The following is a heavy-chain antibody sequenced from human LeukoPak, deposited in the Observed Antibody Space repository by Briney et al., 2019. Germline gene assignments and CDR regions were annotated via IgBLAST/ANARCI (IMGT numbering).Heavy chain of an antibody. D-gene: IGHD6-13*01. Sequence: QAGGSLRLSCAASGFTFSSYEMNWVRQAPGKGLEWVSYISSSGSTIYYADSVKGRFTISRDNAKNSLYLQMNSLRAEDTAVYYCARDRGSSWYRHFDYWGQGTLVTVSS. CDR1: GFTFSSYE. J-gene: IGHJ4*02. CDR3: ARDRGSSWYRHFDY. CDR2: ISSSGSTI. V-gene: IGHV3-48*03.